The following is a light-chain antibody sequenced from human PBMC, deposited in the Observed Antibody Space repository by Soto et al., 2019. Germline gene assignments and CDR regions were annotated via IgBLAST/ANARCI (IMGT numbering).Light chain of an antibody. Sequence: QSVLTQLPSVSGAPGQRVTISCTGSSSNIGAGYDVHWYQQLPGTAPKLLIYGNSNRPSGVPDRFSGSKSGTSASLAITGLQAEDEADYYCHSYDSSLSALFGGGTKLTVL. J-gene: IGLJ3*02. CDR1: SSNIGAGYD. V-gene: IGLV1-40*01. CDR2: GNS. CDR3: HSYDSSLSAL.